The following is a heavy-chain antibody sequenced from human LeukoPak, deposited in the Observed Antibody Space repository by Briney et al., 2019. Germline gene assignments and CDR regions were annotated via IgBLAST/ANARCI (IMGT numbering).Heavy chain of an antibody. CDR1: GFIVFTND. J-gene: IGHJ4*02. Sequence: GGSLRLSCSASGFIVFTNDMTWHGQAPGKGLEWVSVLYSDGNTKYADSVQGRFTICRDNTTDTLYPEMNCMSPDGTTFYYSARGFEPPAANNLAYWGQGTLVTVSS. CDR2: LYSDGNT. CDR3: ARGFEPPAANNLAY. D-gene: IGHD2-2*01. V-gene: IGHV3-53*01.